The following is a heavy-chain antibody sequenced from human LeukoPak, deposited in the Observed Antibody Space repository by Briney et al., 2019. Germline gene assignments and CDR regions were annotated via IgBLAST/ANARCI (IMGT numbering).Heavy chain of an antibody. D-gene: IGHD1-26*01. CDR2: INSDGSSA. V-gene: IGHV3-74*01. CDR3: ARMEQGNFFDY. CDR1: GFTFSSYW. Sequence: PGGSLRLSCAASGFTFSSYWMHWVRQAPGKGLVWVSRINSDGSSASYADSVKGRFTISRDNSKNTLYLQMNSLRAEDTAVYYCARMEQGNFFDYWGQGTLVTVSS. J-gene: IGHJ4*02.